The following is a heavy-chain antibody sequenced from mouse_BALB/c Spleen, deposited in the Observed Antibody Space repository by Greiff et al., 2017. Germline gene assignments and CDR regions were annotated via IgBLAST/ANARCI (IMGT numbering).Heavy chain of an antibody. D-gene: IGHD1-1*01. CDR3: TTVVAPFDY. CDR2: IYPGSGST. CDR1: GYTFTSYW. V-gene: IGHV1S22*01. Sequence: LQQPGSELVRPGASVKLSCKASGYTFTSYWMHWVKQRPGQGLEWIGNIYPGSGSTNYDEKFKNKATLTVDTSSSTAYMQLSSLTSEDSAVYYCTTVVAPFDYWGQGTTLTVSS. J-gene: IGHJ2*01.